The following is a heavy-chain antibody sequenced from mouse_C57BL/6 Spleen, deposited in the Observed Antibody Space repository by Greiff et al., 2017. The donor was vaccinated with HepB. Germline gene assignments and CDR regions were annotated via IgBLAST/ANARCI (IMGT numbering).Heavy chain of an antibody. V-gene: IGHV5-6*02. Sequence: EVKLVESGGDLVKPGGSLKLSCAASGFTFSSYGMSWVRQTPDKRLEWVATISSGGSYTYYPDSVKGRFTISRDNAKNTLYLQMSSLKSEDTAMYYCARPITTVVADYYAMDYWGQGTSVTVSS. J-gene: IGHJ4*01. CDR2: ISSGGSYT. CDR1: GFTFSSYG. D-gene: IGHD1-1*01. CDR3: ARPITTVVADYYAMDY.